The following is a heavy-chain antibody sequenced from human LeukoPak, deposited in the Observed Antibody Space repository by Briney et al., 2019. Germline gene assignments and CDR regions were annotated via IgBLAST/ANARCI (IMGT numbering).Heavy chain of an antibody. CDR3: ARDGRYSGSY. J-gene: IGHJ4*02. V-gene: IGHV3-21*01. CDR2: ISSSSSYI. D-gene: IGHD1-26*01. CDR1: GFTVSSNY. Sequence: GGSLRLSCAASGFTVSSNYMSWVRQAPGKGLEWVSSISSSSSYIYYADSVKGRFTISRDNAKNSLYLQMNSLRAEDTAVYYCARDGRYSGSYWGQGTLVTVSS.